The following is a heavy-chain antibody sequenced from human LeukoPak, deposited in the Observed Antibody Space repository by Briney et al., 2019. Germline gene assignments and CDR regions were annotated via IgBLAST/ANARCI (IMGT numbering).Heavy chain of an antibody. CDR2: IYYSGST. CDR1: GGSISSYY. J-gene: IGHJ4*02. D-gene: IGHD5-12*01. V-gene: IGHV4-59*01. Sequence: SETLSLTCTVSGGSISSYYWRWIRQPPGKGLEWIGYIYYSGSTNYNPSLKSRVTISVDTSKNQFSLKLSSVTAADTAVYYCARSHLRLRGFDYWGQGTLVAVSS. CDR3: ARSHLRLRGFDY.